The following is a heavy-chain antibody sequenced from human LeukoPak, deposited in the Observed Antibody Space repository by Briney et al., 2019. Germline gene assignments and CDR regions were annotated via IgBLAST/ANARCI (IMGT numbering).Heavy chain of an antibody. CDR1: GYTFTGYY. D-gene: IGHD6-19*01. Sequence: ATVKVSCKASGYTFTGYYMHWVRQAPGQGLEWMGRINPNSGGTNYAQKFQGRVTMTRDTFISTAYMELSRLRSDDTAVYYCAREYSSGWPGYYMDVWGKGTTVTVSS. V-gene: IGHV1-2*06. J-gene: IGHJ6*03. CDR2: INPNSGGT. CDR3: AREYSSGWPGYYMDV.